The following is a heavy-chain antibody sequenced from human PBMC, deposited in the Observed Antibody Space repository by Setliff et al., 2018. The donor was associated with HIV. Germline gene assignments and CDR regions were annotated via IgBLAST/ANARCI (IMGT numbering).Heavy chain of an antibody. D-gene: IGHD3-3*01. Sequence: SETLSLTCTVSGGSASNSRYYWAWIRQPPGKGLEYIGSIHFNERTYYNPSLKSRVAISIDTSKSQFPLKLNSVTAADTAVYYCAGDQSDWFYWGQGTLVTVSS. CDR3: AGDQSDWFY. V-gene: IGHV4-39*06. J-gene: IGHJ4*02. CDR1: GGSASNSRYY. CDR2: IHFNERT.